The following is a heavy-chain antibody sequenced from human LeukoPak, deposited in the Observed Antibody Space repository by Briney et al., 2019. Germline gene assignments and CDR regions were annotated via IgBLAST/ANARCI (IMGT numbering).Heavy chain of an antibody. V-gene: IGHV3-30*03. CDR1: GFTFSSYG. J-gene: IGHJ3*02. Sequence: WGSLPLSCAASGFTFSSYGMHWVRQASGKGLEWVALISYEGSNKYYADSVKGRFTISRDNSNNTLYLQMSSLRAEDTAVYFCATGGASIFLDAFDMWGQGTMATVSS. CDR3: ATGGASIFLDAFDM. CDR2: ISYEGSNK. D-gene: IGHD3-9*01.